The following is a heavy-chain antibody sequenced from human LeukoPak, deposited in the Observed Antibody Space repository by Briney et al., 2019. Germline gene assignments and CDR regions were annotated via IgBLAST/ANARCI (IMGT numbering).Heavy chain of an antibody. CDR2: INHSGST. CDR1: GGSFSGYY. J-gene: IGHJ4*02. D-gene: IGHD3-9*01. V-gene: IGHV4-34*01. Sequence: PSETLSLTCAVYGGSFSGYYWSWIRQPPGKGLEWIGEINHSGSTNYNPSHKSRVTISVDTSKNQFSLKLSSVTAADTAVYYCARGKLRYFDWLWEFDYWGQGTLVTVSS. CDR3: ARGKLRYFDWLWEFDY.